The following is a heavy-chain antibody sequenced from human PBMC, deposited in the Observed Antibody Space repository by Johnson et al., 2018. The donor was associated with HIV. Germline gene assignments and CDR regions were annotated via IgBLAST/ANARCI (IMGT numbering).Heavy chain of an antibody. CDR2: IKQDGSET. CDR1: GFTFSSYW. J-gene: IGHJ3*02. Sequence: VQLVESGGGLVQPGGSLRLSCAASGFTFSSYWMSWVRQAPGKGLEWVANIKQDGSETYYVDSVKGRFTISRDNSKNTLYLQMNSLRAEDTAVYYCAVVALPMYWYDAFDIWGQGTMVTVSS. V-gene: IGHV3-7*03. CDR3: AVVALPMYWYDAFDI. D-gene: IGHD2-21*01.